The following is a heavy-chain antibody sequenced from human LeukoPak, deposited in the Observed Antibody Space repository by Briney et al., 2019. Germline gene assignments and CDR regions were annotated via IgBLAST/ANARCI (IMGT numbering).Heavy chain of an antibody. CDR3: ARGQYIYGYNGDYFDY. J-gene: IGHJ4*02. V-gene: IGHV4-59*01. CDR1: GGSISSYY. D-gene: IGHD5-18*01. CDR2: IHYSGGT. Sequence: ASETLSLTCTVSGGSISSYYWNWIRQPPGKGLEWIGYIHYSGGTNYNPSLKSRVTISVDTSKNQFSLKLSSVTAADTAVYYCARGQYIYGYNGDYFDYWGQGTLVTVSS.